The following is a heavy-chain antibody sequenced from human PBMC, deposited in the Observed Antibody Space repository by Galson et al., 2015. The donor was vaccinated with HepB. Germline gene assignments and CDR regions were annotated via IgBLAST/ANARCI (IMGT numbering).Heavy chain of an antibody. CDR3: AKDIWGGGWRSFES. V-gene: IGHV3-43*01. CDR2: ISWDGRTT. D-gene: IGHD3-16*01. CDR1: GFTFDDYT. J-gene: IGHJ4*02. Sequence: SLRLSCEASGFTFDDYTMHWVRQTPGKGLEWVSLISWDGRTTYYADSVKGRFTISRDNDKNTLFLQMNSLRTEDTAFYYCAKDIWGGGWRSFESWGQGTLVTVSS.